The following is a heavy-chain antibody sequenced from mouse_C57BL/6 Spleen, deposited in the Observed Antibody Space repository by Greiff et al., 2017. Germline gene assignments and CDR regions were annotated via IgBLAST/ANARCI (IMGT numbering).Heavy chain of an antibody. J-gene: IGHJ3*01. V-gene: IGHV5-6*01. D-gene: IGHD2-1*01. CDR3: ASYYGTSLSY. CDR1: GFTFSSYG. CDR2: ISSGGSYT. Sequence: EVQLVESGGDLVKPGGSLKLSCAASGFTFSSYGMPWVRQTPDKGLEWVATISSGGSYTYYPDRVKGRFTISRDNAKNTLYLQVSSLKSEDTAMYYCASYYGTSLSYWGQGTLVTVSA.